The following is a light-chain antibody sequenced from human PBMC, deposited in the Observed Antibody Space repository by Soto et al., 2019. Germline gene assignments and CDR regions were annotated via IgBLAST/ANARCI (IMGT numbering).Light chain of an antibody. V-gene: IGLV2-14*03. CDR1: SSDVGGYNY. Sequence: SALTQPASVSGSPGQSITISCTGTSSDVGGYNYVSWYQHDPGKAPQLIIYDVSDRPSGVSNRFSGSKSGNTASLTISGLQAEDEADYYCSSYTSSSTLVLFGGGTKLTVL. J-gene: IGLJ2*01. CDR3: SSYTSSSTLVL. CDR2: DVS.